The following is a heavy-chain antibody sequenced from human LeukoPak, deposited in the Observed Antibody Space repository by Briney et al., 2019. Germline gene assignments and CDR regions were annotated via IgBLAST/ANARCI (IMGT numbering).Heavy chain of an antibody. CDR1: GFTFSSYS. J-gene: IGHJ5*02. D-gene: IGHD5-18*01. CDR3: ARGGYSYGNWFDP. CDR2: ISSSSSYI. V-gene: IGHV3-21*01. Sequence: GGSLRLSCAASGFTFSSYSMNWVRQAPGKGLEWVSSISSSSSYIYYADSVKGRFTISRDNAKNSLYLQMNSLRAEDTPVYYCARGGYSYGNWFDPWGQGTLVTVSS.